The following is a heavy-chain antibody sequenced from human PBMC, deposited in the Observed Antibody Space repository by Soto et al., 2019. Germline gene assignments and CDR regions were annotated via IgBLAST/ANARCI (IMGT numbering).Heavy chain of an antibody. J-gene: IGHJ4*02. Sequence: QVQLVQSGAEVRTPGASVKVSCKASGYTFTSYDINWVRQATGQGPEWVGWMNPDSGHTGYVQKFQGRVTMTRNTAISHAYMELSRLRSEDTAVYYCARSGGGSNVNFDYWGQGTLVTVSS. CDR3: ARSGGGSNVNFDY. D-gene: IGHD2-15*01. CDR1: GYTFTSYD. V-gene: IGHV1-8*01. CDR2: MNPDSGHT.